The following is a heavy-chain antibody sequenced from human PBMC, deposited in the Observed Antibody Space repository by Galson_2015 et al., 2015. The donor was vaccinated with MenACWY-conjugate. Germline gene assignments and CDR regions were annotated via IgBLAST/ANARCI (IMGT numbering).Heavy chain of an antibody. V-gene: IGHV4-34*01. CDR2: INHSGST. CDR3: ARGFRGGSGTSYYFDY. D-gene: IGHD6-19*01. Sequence: ETLSLTCAVYGGSFSGYYWGWIRQPPGKGLEWIGEINHSGSTNYNPSLKSRVTISVDTSKNQFSLKLSSVTAADTAVYYCARGFRGGSGTSYYFDYWGRGTLVTVSS. J-gene: IGHJ4*02. CDR1: GGSFSGYY.